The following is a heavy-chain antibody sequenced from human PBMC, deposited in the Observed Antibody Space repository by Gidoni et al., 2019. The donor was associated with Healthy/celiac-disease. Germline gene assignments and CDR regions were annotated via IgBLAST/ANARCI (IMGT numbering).Heavy chain of an antibody. CDR1: GYTFTCYY. J-gene: IGHJ6*02. CDR3: ARDSTPGHYYGMDV. CDR2: INPNSGGT. V-gene: IGHV1-2*02. Sequence: QVQLVQSGAEVKKHGDSVKVSCKASGYTFTCYYMHWVRQATGQGLEWMGWINPNSGGTNYAQKVQGRVTMTRDTSISTAYMELSRLRSDDTAVYYCARDSTPGHYYGMDVWGQGTTVTVSS.